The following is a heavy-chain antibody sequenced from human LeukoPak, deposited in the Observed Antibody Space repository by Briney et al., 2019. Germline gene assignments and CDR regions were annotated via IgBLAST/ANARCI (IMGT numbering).Heavy chain of an antibody. Sequence: SETLSLTCTVSRGSISSYYWSWIRQPPGKGLEWIGYIYYSGSTNYNPSLKSRVTISVDTSKNQFSLKLSSVTAADTAVYYCARDSGYSSGWYIDYWGQGTLVTVSS. J-gene: IGHJ4*02. V-gene: IGHV4-59*01. CDR3: ARDSGYSSGWYIDY. CDR1: RGSISSYY. CDR2: IYYSGST. D-gene: IGHD6-19*01.